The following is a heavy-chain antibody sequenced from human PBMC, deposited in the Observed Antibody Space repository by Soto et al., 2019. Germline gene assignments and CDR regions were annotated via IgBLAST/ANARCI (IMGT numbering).Heavy chain of an antibody. CDR2: IIPIFGTA. V-gene: IGHV1-69*12. Sequence: QVQLVQSGAEVKKPGSSVKVSCKASGGTFSSYAISWVRQAPGQGLEWMGGIIPIFGTANYAQKFQGRVTITADESTSTAYMELSSLRSEDTAVYYCARPNRDTAMARMGLWDAFDIWGQGTMVTVSS. J-gene: IGHJ3*02. D-gene: IGHD5-18*01. CDR3: ARPNRDTAMARMGLWDAFDI. CDR1: GGTFSSYA.